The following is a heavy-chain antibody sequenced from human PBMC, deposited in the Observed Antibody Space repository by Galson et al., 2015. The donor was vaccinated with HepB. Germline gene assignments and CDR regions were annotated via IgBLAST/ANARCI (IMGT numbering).Heavy chain of an antibody. J-gene: IGHJ4*02. V-gene: IGHV3-21*01. CDR3: ASTPRNPDYGDYDGF. D-gene: IGHD4-17*01. CDR2: ISSSSSYI. Sequence: SLRLSCAASGFTFSSYSMNWVRQAPGKGLEWVSSISSSSSYIYYADSVKGRFTISRDNAKNSLYLQMNSLRAEDTAVYYCASTPRNPDYGDYDGFWGQGTLVTVSS. CDR1: GFTFSSYS.